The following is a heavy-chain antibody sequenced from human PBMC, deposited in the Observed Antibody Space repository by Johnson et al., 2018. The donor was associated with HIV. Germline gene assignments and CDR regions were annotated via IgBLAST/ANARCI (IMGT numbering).Heavy chain of an antibody. CDR1: GFTISTFW. CDR3: AKDGYRAALDV. CDR2: ISGDGSSL. V-gene: IGHV3-74*01. D-gene: IGHD5-24*01. Sequence: EVQLVESGGGVVQPGGSLRLSCAASGFTISTFWMHWVRQVPGKGLMWVSRISGDGSSLSYADSVKGRFNISRDNAKNTLYLQLNSLRVEDTAVHYCAKDGYRAALDVWGQGTMVTVST. J-gene: IGHJ3*01.